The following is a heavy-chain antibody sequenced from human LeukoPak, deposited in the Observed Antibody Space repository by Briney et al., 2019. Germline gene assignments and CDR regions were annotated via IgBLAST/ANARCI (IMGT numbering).Heavy chain of an antibody. CDR1: GFTFSNYA. CDR3: ARFDYGDYEGYFDY. D-gene: IGHD4-17*01. V-gene: IGHV3-23*01. Sequence: PGGSLRLSCAASGFTFSNYAMSWVRQAPGKGLEWVSGISGSGGSTYYADSVKGRFTISRDNSNNTLYLQMNSLRAEDTAVYYCARFDYGDYEGYFDYWGQGTLVTVS. J-gene: IGHJ4*02. CDR2: ISGSGGST.